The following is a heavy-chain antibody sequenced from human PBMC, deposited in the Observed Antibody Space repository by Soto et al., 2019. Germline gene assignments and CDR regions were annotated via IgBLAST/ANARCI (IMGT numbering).Heavy chain of an antibody. V-gene: IGHV1-69*13. D-gene: IGHD2-15*01. Sequence: SVKVSCKASGGTFSSYAISWVRQAPGQGLEWMGGIIPIFGTANYAQKFQGRVTITADESTSTAYMELSSLRSEDTAVYYCATREGYCSGGSCYHNYYFDYWGQGTLVTVSS. CDR2: IIPIFGTA. CDR1: GGTFSSYA. CDR3: ATREGYCSGGSCYHNYYFDY. J-gene: IGHJ4*02.